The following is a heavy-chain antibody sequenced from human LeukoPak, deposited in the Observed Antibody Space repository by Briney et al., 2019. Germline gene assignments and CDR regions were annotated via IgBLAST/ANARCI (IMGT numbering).Heavy chain of an antibody. CDR3: ARDLSGVTGYTYGRGIDY. Sequence: GGSLRLSCAASGFTFSNYGMSWVRQAPGKGLEWVSAISGGGGSTYYADSVKGRFTSSRDNSKNTLYLQMNSLRAEDTAVYYCARDLSGVTGYTYGRGIDYWGQGTLVTVSS. D-gene: IGHD5-18*01. J-gene: IGHJ4*02. CDR2: ISGGGGST. CDR1: GFTFSNYG. V-gene: IGHV3-23*01.